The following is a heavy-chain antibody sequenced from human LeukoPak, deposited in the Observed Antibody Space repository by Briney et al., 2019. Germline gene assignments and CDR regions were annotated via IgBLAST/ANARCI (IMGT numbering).Heavy chain of an antibody. Sequence: GGSLRLSCAASGFTFSKFGMHWVRQAPGKGLEWVARSSYDGSDKYYADSVKGRFTISRDNAKNTLYLQMNSLRVEDTAVYYCARSASGYDAWGQGTLVTVSS. V-gene: IGHV3-30*03. CDR2: SSYDGSDK. CDR3: ARSASGYDA. J-gene: IGHJ5*02. D-gene: IGHD5-12*01. CDR1: GFTFSKFG.